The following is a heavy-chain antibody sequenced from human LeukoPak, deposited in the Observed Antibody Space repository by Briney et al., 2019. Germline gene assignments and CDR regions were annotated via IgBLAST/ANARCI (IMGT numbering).Heavy chain of an antibody. Sequence: SQTLSLTCTVSGGSISSGDYYWSWLRPPPGKGLEWIGYIYYSGSTYYNPSLKSRVTISVDTSKNQFSLKLSSVTAADTAVYYCGRVEKYSSSCFWFDPWGEGTLVTVSS. CDR2: IYYSGST. CDR1: GGSISSGDYY. V-gene: IGHV4-30-4*08. J-gene: IGHJ5*02. D-gene: IGHD6-13*01. CDR3: GRVEKYSSSCFWFDP.